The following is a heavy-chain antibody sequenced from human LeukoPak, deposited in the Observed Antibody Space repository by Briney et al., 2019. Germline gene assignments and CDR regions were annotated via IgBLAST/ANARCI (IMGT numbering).Heavy chain of an antibody. CDR2: ICYDGSKQ. V-gene: IGHV3-33*01. J-gene: IGHJ4*02. D-gene: IGHD6-19*01. Sequence: GGSLRLSCAASGFTFSSYGMHWVRQAPGKGLEWVADICYDGSKQYYADSVKGRFTISRDNSKNTLYLQMNSLRAEDTAVYYCATDSWAVAAKTLDYWGQGPLVTVSS. CDR3: ATDSWAVAAKTLDY. CDR1: GFTFSSYG.